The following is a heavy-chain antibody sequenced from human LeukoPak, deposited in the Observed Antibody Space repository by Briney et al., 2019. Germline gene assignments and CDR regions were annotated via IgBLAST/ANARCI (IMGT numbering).Heavy chain of an antibody. Sequence: ASVKVSCKASGYTFTSYDIDRVRQATGQGLEWMGWMNPNSGNTGYAQKFQGRVTMTRNTSISTAYMELSSLRSEDTAVYYCARGKRTIFGLVISYYFDYWGQGTLVTVSS. CDR1: GYTFTSYD. D-gene: IGHD3/OR15-3a*01. V-gene: IGHV1-8*01. CDR3: ARGKRTIFGLVISYYFDY. CDR2: MNPNSGNT. J-gene: IGHJ4*02.